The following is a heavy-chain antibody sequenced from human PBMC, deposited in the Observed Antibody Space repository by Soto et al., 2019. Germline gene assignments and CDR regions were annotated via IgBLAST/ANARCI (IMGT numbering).Heavy chain of an antibody. V-gene: IGHV4-59*08. CDR3: ARLRQWGTHNWFDP. Sequence: PSETLSLTCTVSGGSISSYYWSWIRQPPGKGLEWIGYIYYSGSTNYNPSLKSRVTISVDTSKNQFSLKLSSVTAADTAVYYCARLRQWGTHNWFDPWGQGTLVTVSS. D-gene: IGHD3-16*01. CDR1: GGSISSYY. CDR2: IYYSGST. J-gene: IGHJ5*02.